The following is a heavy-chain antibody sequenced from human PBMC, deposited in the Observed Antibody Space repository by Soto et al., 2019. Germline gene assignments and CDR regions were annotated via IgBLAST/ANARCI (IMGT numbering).Heavy chain of an antibody. Sequence: QVQLVQSGAEVKKPGASVKVSCKASGYTFTSYYMHWVRQAPGQGLEWMGIINPSGGSTSYAQKFQGRVTMTRDTSTSTVYMELSSLRSEDTAVYYCAGGLASGYDWGDFDYWGQGTLVTVSS. CDR2: INPSGGST. D-gene: IGHD5-12*01. CDR3: AGGLASGYDWGDFDY. J-gene: IGHJ4*02. V-gene: IGHV1-46*01. CDR1: GYTFTSYY.